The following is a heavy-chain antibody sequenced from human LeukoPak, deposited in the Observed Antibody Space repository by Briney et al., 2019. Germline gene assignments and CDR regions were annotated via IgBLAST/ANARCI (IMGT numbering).Heavy chain of an antibody. J-gene: IGHJ6*03. CDR3: ARALVGSGYYYMDV. D-gene: IGHD3-10*01. Sequence: ASVKVSCTASGYTFTSYDINWVRQATGQGHEWMGWMNPNSGNTGYAQKFKGRVTMTRNTSISTAYMDLSSLRSEDTAVYYCARALVGSGYYYMDVWGKGTTVTVSS. CDR1: GYTFTSYD. CDR2: MNPNSGNT. V-gene: IGHV1-8*01.